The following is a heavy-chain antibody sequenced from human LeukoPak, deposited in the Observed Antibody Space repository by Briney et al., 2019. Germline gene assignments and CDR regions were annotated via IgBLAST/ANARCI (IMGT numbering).Heavy chain of an antibody. CDR3: ARDVLKRRSWPLNDY. CDR2: ISAYNGNT. Sequence: ASVKVSCKASGYTFTSYGISWVRQAPGQGLEWMGWISAYNGNTNYAQKLQGRVTMTTDTSTSTAYMELRSLRSDDTAVYCCARDVLKRRSWPLNDYWGQGTLVTVSS. CDR1: GYTFTSYG. V-gene: IGHV1-18*01. D-gene: IGHD6-13*01. J-gene: IGHJ4*02.